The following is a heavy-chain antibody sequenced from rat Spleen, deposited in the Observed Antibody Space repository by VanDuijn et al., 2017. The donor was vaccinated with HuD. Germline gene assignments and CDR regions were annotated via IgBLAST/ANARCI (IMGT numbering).Heavy chain of an antibody. D-gene: IGHD4-6*01. Sequence: EVQLVESDGGLVLPGRSLKLSCAAAGFISSDHYMAWVRQAPTKGPEWVATINYDGSSTFYRDSVRARFTISRDNAKSTLYLQMNDLRSEDTATYYCTRGTYFRHWGQGVMVTVSS. CDR3: TRGTYFRH. V-gene: IGHV5-29*01. J-gene: IGHJ2*01. CDR2: INYDGSST. CDR1: GFISSDHY.